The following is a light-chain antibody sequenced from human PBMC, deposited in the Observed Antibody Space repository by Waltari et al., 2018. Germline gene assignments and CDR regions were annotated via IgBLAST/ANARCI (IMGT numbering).Light chain of an antibody. J-gene: IGKJ1*01. CDR2: AAS. Sequence: EIVLTQSPGTLSLSPGERATLSCRASESVSKYLAWYQQRPGQAPRLLIYAASNRATGIPDRFSGSGSGTDFSLTISRLEPEDFAVYYCQMYVRLPVTFGQGTKVE. V-gene: IGKV3-20*01. CDR3: QMYVRLPVT. CDR1: ESVSKY.